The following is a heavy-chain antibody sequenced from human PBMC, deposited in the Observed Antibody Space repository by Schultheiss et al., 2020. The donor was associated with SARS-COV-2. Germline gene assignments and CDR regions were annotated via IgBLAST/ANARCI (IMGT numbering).Heavy chain of an antibody. J-gene: IGHJ4*02. CDR3: ARAIGIAVAGKGDY. V-gene: IGHV3-11*06. CDR1: GFTFNEHA. D-gene: IGHD6-19*01. CDR2: ISSSSGYT. Sequence: GGSLRLSCAGSGFTFNEHAMHWVRQAPGKGLEWVSYISSSSGYTNYADSVKGRFTISRDNAKNSLYLQMNSLRAEDTAVYYCARAIGIAVAGKGDYWGQGTLVTVSS.